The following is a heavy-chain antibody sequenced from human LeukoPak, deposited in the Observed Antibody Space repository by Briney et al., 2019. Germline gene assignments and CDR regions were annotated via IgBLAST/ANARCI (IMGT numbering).Heavy chain of an antibody. CDR2: MNPNSDT. CDR1: GYTFTSCD. V-gene: IGHV1-8*01. J-gene: IGHJ1*01. Sequence: ASVKVSCKASGYTFTSCDFNWVRQATGQGLEWMGWMNPNSDTGYAQKFQGRVTMTRDTATSTAYMELSSLSSGDTAVYYCATPGVHYDPSGYYPFRHWGQGTLVTVTS. D-gene: IGHD3-22*01. CDR3: ATPGVHYDPSGYYPFRH.